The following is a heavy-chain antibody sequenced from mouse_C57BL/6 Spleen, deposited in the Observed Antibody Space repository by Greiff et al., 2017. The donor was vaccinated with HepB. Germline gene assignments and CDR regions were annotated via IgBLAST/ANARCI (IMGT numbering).Heavy chain of an antibody. CDR1: GYTFTSYW. V-gene: IGHV1-50*01. J-gene: IGHJ2*01. CDR2: IDPSDSYT. D-gene: IGHD1-1*01. Sequence: QVQLQQPGAELVKPGASVKLSCKASGYTFTSYWMQWVKQRPGQGLEWIGEIDPSDSYTNYNQKFKGKATLTVDTSSSTAYMQLSSLTSEDSAVYYCARSFITTVRGSFDYWGQGTTLTVSS. CDR3: ARSFITTVRGSFDY.